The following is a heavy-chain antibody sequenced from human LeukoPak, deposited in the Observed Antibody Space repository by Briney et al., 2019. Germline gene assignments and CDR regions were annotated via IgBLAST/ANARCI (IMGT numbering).Heavy chain of an antibody. V-gene: IGHV1-69*06. D-gene: IGHD6-13*01. CDR2: IIPIFGTA. CDR1: GGTFSIYT. CDR3: AREVRTAAGTYYYYYYMDV. J-gene: IGHJ6*03. Sequence: SVNLSRKASGGTFSIYTINWVRQAPGQGLEWMGGIIPIFGTANYAQKCQGRLTITADKSTSTAYMELSSLRSEDTAVYYCAREVRTAAGTYYYYYYMDVWGKGTTVTVCS.